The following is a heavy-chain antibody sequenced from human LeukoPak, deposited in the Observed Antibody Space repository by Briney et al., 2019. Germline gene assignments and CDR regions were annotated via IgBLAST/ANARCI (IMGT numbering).Heavy chain of an antibody. CDR3: ARGRYNWKY. Sequence: PSETLSLTCAVYGGSFSAYYWSWIRQPPGEGLEWIGEINHSGSTNYNPSLKSRVTISADTSKNQFSLKLSSVTAADTAVYYCARGRYNWKYWGQGTLVTVSS. D-gene: IGHD1-1*01. V-gene: IGHV4-34*01. CDR1: GGSFSAYY. J-gene: IGHJ4*02. CDR2: INHSGST.